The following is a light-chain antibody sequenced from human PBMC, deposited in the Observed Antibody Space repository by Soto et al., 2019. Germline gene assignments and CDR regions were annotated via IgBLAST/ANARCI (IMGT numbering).Light chain of an antibody. Sequence: SVLTQPASVSGSPGQSITISCTGTSSDVGGYNYVSWYRQHPGKAPKLMIYEVSNRPLGFSNRFSGSKSGNTASLTISGLQAEDEADYYCSSYTSSSTLYVFXTGTKVTVL. J-gene: IGLJ1*01. V-gene: IGLV2-14*01. CDR1: SSDVGGYNY. CDR2: EVS. CDR3: SSYTSSSTLYV.